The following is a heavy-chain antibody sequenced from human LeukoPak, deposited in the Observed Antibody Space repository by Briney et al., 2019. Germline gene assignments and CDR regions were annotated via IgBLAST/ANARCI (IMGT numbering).Heavy chain of an antibody. CDR2: IYYSGST. Sequence: SETLSLTCIVSGGSISTSSYYWGWIRQPPGKGLEWIANIYYSGSTYYNPSLKSRVTISVDTSKNQFSLRLNSVTAADTSIYYCARIPTNAVPSAHNGFDIWGQGTMLTVSS. V-gene: IGHV4-39*01. J-gene: IGHJ3*02. CDR1: GGSISTSSYY. D-gene: IGHD6-19*01. CDR3: ARIPTNAVPSAHNGFDI.